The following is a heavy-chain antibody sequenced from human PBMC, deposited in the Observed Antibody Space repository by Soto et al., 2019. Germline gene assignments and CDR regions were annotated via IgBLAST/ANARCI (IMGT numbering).Heavy chain of an antibody. Sequence: QVTLKESGPVLVKPTETLTLTCTVSGFSRSNARMGVSWIRQPPGKALEWLAHIFSTDEKSYSTSLQSRLTITNGTPKRQVVRSMANKYPVNTATYYCARIWGGSSGYYDAFAFWGQGTMVTVSS. CDR2: IFSTDEK. D-gene: IGHD3-22*01. J-gene: IGHJ3*01. CDR1: GFSRSNARMG. CDR3: ARIWGGSSGYYDAFAF. V-gene: IGHV2-26*01.